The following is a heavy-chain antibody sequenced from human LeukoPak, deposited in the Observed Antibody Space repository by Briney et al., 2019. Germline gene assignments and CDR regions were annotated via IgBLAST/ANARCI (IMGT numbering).Heavy chain of an antibody. J-gene: IGHJ6*03. CDR1: GYTFTSYG. Sequence: GASVKVSCKASGYTFTSYGISWVRQAPGQGLEWMGWITTNNGNTYYAQKLQGRVTTTTDTSTTTAYMELRSLRSDDTAVYYCARADYCSSTSCYNSYMDVWGKGTTVTVSS. D-gene: IGHD2-2*02. V-gene: IGHV1-18*01. CDR3: ARADYCSSTSCYNSYMDV. CDR2: ITTNNGNT.